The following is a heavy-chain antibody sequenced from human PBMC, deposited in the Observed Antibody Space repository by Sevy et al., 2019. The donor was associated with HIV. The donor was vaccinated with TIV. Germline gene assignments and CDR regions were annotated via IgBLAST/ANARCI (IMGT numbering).Heavy chain of an antibody. CDR2: IHSDDTT. CDR3: ARGESGYGYALNY. CDR1: GFTVNSNY. D-gene: IGHD5-18*01. J-gene: IGHJ4*02. Sequence: GGSLRLSCAASGFTVNSNYMTWVRQAPGKGLEWVSVIHSDDTTYHAESVKERFTISRDNFKNTLYLHMSSLRAEDTAGYYWARGESGYGYALNYWGQGTLVTVSS. V-gene: IGHV3-66*01.